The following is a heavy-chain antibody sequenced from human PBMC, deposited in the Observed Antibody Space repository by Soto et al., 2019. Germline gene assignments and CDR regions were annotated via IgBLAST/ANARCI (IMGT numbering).Heavy chain of an antibody. V-gene: IGHV3-30*18. Sequence: GGSLRLSCAASGFTFSSYGMHWVRQAPGKGLEWVAVISYDGSNKYYADSVKGRFTISRDNSKNTLYLQMNSLRAEDTAVYYCAKDRLIAAAIFDYGMDVWGQGTTVTVSS. CDR2: ISYDGSNK. CDR1: GFTFSSYG. CDR3: AKDRLIAAAIFDYGMDV. J-gene: IGHJ6*02. D-gene: IGHD6-13*01.